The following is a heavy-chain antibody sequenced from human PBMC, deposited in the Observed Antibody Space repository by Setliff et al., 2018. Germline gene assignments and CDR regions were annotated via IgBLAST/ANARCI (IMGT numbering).Heavy chain of an antibody. Sequence: PVGSLRLSCAASGFTFSAYALHWVRQAPVRGLEYVSAISNDGRRTYYTDSVKGRFTISRDNSKNTLYLQMGSLKSDDTAVYYCARCLPFLSGYDRGAFDYWGQGTLVTVSS. CDR3: ARCLPFLSGYDRGAFDY. CDR2: ISNDGRRT. V-gene: IGHV3-64*02. CDR1: GFTFSAYA. D-gene: IGHD5-12*01. J-gene: IGHJ4*02.